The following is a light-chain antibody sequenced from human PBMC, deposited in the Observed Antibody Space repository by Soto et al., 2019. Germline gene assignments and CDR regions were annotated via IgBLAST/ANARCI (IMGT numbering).Light chain of an antibody. CDR2: DAS. CDR3: QQSYNSPYT. J-gene: IGKJ2*01. V-gene: IGKV1-39*01. Sequence: DIQMTQSPTSLSASVGDRVTITCRASQTINKNLNWYRHKLGKAPELLIYDASDSQAGVPSRFSGSGSGTEFTLIISGLQPEDFATYYCQQSYNSPYTFGRGTKLEIK. CDR1: QTINKN.